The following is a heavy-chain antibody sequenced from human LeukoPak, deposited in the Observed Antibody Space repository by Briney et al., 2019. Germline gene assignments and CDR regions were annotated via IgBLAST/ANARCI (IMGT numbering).Heavy chain of an antibody. Sequence: PGGSLRLSCAASGFTFSSYSMNWVRQAPGEGLEWVSSISSSSSYIYYADSVKGRFTISRDNAKNSLYLQMNSLGAEDTAVYYCARDGVAASYCYYYYGMDVWGQGTTVTVSS. CDR3: ARDGVAASYCYYYYGMDV. D-gene: IGHD6-19*01. CDR1: GFTFSSYS. V-gene: IGHV3-21*01. CDR2: ISSSSSYI. J-gene: IGHJ6*02.